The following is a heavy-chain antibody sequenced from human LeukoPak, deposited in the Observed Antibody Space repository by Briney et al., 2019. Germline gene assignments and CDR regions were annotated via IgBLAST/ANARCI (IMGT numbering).Heavy chain of an antibody. D-gene: IGHD6-6*01. Sequence: ASVKVSCKASGYTFTGYYMHWVRQAPGQGLEWMGRFNPNSGATNSAQKFQGRVFMTGDTSISTAYMELSSLRSDDTAVYYCARELANFFDNWGQGTLVTVSS. V-gene: IGHV1-2*06. CDR3: ARELANFFDN. CDR1: GYTFTGYY. J-gene: IGHJ4*02. CDR2: FNPNSGAT.